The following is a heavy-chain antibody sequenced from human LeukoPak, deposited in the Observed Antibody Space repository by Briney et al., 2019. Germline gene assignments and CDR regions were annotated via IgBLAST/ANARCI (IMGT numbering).Heavy chain of an antibody. CDR2: ISTSGSTI. CDR3: ARGPVRDY. CDR1: GFTFSSYE. D-gene: IGHD4-17*01. Sequence: GGSLRLYCDASGFTFSSYEMIWVRQAPGKGLEWVSYISTSGSTIKYADSVKGRFTISRDNAKNSLYLQMNSLRAEDTAVYYCARGPVRDYWGQGTLVTVSS. V-gene: IGHV3-48*03. J-gene: IGHJ4*02.